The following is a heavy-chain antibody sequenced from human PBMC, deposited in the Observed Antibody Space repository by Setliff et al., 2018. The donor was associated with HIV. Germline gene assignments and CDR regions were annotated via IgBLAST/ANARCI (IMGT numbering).Heavy chain of an antibody. CDR2: ISWDGGST. D-gene: IGHD3-3*01. Sequence: AGGSLRLSCAASGFTFDDYTMHWVRQAPGKGLEWVSLISWDGGSTYYADSVKGRFTISRDNSKNSLYLQMNSLGTEDTALYYCAKDGGIFGGVRGSYGMDVWGQGTTVTVSS. CDR1: GFTFDDYT. J-gene: IGHJ6*02. CDR3: AKDGGIFGGVRGSYGMDV. V-gene: IGHV3-43*01.